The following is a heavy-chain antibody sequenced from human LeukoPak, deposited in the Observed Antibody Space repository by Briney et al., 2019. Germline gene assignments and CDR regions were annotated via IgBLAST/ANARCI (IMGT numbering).Heavy chain of an antibody. CDR1: GGSISSYY. CDR2: IYYSGST. Sequence: SETLSLTCTVSGGSISSYYWSWIRQPPGEGLEWIGYIYYSGSTNYNPSLKSRVTISVDTSKNQFSLKLSSVTAADTAVYYCARSIAAAGSSCAFDIWGQGTMVTVSS. D-gene: IGHD6-13*01. J-gene: IGHJ3*02. V-gene: IGHV4-59*01. CDR3: ARSIAAAGSSCAFDI.